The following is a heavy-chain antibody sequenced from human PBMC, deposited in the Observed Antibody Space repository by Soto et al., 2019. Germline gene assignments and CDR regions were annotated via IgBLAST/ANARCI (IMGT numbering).Heavy chain of an antibody. Sequence: GASVKVSCKASGYTFTSYGISWVRQAPGQGLEWMGWISAYNGNTNYAQKLQGRVTMTTDTSTSTAYMELRSLRSDDTAVYFFARDKKDIVVVVAAKGDAFDIWGQGTTVTVSS. V-gene: IGHV1-18*01. CDR3: ARDKKDIVVVVAAKGDAFDI. D-gene: IGHD2-15*01. CDR2: ISAYNGNT. J-gene: IGHJ3*02. CDR1: GYTFTSYG.